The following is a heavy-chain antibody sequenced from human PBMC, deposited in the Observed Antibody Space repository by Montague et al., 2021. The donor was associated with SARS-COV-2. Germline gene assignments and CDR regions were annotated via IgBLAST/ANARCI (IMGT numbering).Heavy chain of an antibody. V-gene: IGHV3-7*01. Sequence: SLRLSCAASGFIFSNFWMSWVRQAPGKGLEWVANIKQDGSEKFYVDSVKGRFTISRDNAKNSLYLQMYSLRAEDTAVYFCARDNIVIVPPAIFYDSWGQGTPVTVSS. CDR1: GFIFSNFW. J-gene: IGHJ4*02. CDR2: IKQDGSEK. CDR3: ARDNIVIVPPAIFYDS. D-gene: IGHD2-2*01.